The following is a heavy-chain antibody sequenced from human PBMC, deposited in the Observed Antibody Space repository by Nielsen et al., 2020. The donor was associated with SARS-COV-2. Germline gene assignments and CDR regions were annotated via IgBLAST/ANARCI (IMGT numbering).Heavy chain of an antibody. CDR2: ISSSSSTI. CDR1: GFTFSSYE. D-gene: IGHD3-9*01. CDR3: ARDQPSYDILTGYLIDY. V-gene: IGHV3-48*01. Sequence: GESLKISCAASGFTFSSYEMNWVRQAPGKGLEWVSYISSSSSTIYYADSVRSRFTISRDNAKNSLYLQMNSLRAEDTAVYYCARDQPSYDILTGYLIDYWGQGTLVTVSS. J-gene: IGHJ4*02.